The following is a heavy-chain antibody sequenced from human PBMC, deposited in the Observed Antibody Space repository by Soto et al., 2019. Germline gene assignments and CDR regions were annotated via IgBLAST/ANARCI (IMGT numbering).Heavy chain of an antibody. CDR1: GFTFSDYS. CDR2: ISRSSSYI. Sequence: GGSLRLSCAASGFTFSDYSMNWVRQVPGKGLEWVSSISRSSSYIHYADSLKGRFTISRDNAKDSLYLQMNSLRAEDTAVYYCARTIPPDMVRGVIIYYYYGMDVWGQGTTVTVSS. D-gene: IGHD3-10*01. V-gene: IGHV3-21*01. J-gene: IGHJ6*02. CDR3: ARTIPPDMVRGVIIYYYYGMDV.